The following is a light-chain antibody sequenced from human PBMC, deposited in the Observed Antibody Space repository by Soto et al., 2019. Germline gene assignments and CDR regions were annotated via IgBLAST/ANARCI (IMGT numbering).Light chain of an antibody. V-gene: IGLV1-40*01. CDR2: NNN. Sequence: QSVLTQPPSVSGAPGQRVTISCTGTSSNIGAGYDVHWYRQLPGTAPKLLISNNNNRPSGVPDRFSGSKSGSSASLAITGLQADDEADYYCQSYDSSLSGPHWVFGGGTQLTVL. J-gene: IGLJ3*02. CDR3: QSYDSSLSGPHWV. CDR1: SSNIGAGYD.